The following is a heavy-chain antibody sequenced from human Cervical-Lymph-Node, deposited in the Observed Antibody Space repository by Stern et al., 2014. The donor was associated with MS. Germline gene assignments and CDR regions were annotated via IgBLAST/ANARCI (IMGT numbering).Heavy chain of an antibody. V-gene: IGHV3-21*01. CDR1: GFTFSSYS. CDR3: ARGRGGNYRYYFDY. D-gene: IGHD4-23*01. J-gene: IGHJ4*02. Sequence: EVQLEESGGGLVKPGGSLRLSCAASGFTFSSYSMNWVRQAPGTVLEWVASISSGGSYIYYADSLKGRFTISRDNAKNSLYLQMNSLRAEDTAVYYCARGRGGNYRYYFDYWGQGTLVTVSS. CDR2: ISSGGSYI.